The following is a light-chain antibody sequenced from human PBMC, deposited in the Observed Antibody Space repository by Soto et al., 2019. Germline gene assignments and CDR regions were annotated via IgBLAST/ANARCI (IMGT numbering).Light chain of an antibody. CDR1: SSDVGSYNY. V-gene: IGLV2-14*01. J-gene: IGLJ1*01. Sequence: QSALTQPASVSGSPGQSITISCTGTSSDVGSYNYVSWYQQHPGKAPKLMIYEVSTRPSGVSSRFSGFKSGNTASLTISGLPAEDEADYYCSSYTSSSTVFGTGTKLTVL. CDR2: EVS. CDR3: SSYTSSSTV.